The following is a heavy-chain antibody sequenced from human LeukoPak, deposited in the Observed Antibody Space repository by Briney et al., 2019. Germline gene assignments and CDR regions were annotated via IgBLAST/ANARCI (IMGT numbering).Heavy chain of an antibody. Sequence: GGSLRLSCAASGFTFSIYEMNWVRQAPGKGLEWISYISSTVSTIYYADSVKGRFTISRDNAKNSLDLQMNSLRAEDTAVYYCAKVGYYYDSSGYYGGGYFDYWGQGTLVTVSS. D-gene: IGHD3-22*01. CDR2: ISSTVSTI. CDR3: AKVGYYYDSSGYYGGGYFDY. J-gene: IGHJ4*02. V-gene: IGHV3-48*03. CDR1: GFTFSIYE.